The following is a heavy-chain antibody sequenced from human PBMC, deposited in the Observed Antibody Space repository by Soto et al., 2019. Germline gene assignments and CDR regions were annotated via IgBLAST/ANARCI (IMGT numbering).Heavy chain of an antibody. Sequence: VQVVESGGGLVQPGGSLTLSCVVSGSIIDDYAMHWVRQVPGKGLEWVSGIFWVGGGTGYADSVKGRFTISRDRAKSSLSLQMNSLRFEDTAVYYCGKDLSPGGLETWGQGTLVTVSS. V-gene: IGHV3-9*01. CDR1: GSIIDDYA. CDR2: IFWVGGGT. CDR3: GKDLSPGGLET. D-gene: IGHD3-16*01. J-gene: IGHJ5*02.